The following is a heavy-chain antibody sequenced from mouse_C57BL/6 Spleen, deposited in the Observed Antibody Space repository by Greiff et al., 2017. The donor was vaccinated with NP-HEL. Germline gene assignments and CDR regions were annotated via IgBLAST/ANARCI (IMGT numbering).Heavy chain of an antibody. Sequence: VQVVESGPGLVQPSQSLSITCTVSGFSLTSYGVHWVRQSPGKGLEWLGVIWRGGSTDYNAAFMSRLSITKDNSKSQVFFKMDSLQADDTAIYYCAKNKGGNYAMDYWGQGTSVTVSS. CDR2: IWRGGST. D-gene: IGHD1-1*01. CDR1: GFSLTSYG. J-gene: IGHJ4*01. CDR3: AKNKGGNYAMDY. V-gene: IGHV2-5*01.